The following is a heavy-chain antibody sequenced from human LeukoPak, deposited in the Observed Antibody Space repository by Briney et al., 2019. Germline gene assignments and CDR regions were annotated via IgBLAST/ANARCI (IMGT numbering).Heavy chain of an antibody. Sequence: PSETLSLTCTVSGGSISGTNYYWGWIRQPPGKGLEWIGSIYYSGSTYYNPSLKSRVTISVDTSKNQFSLKLSSVTATDTAVYYCARDLFGIVGTSDYWGQGTLVTVSS. V-gene: IGHV4-39*07. CDR1: GGSISGTNYY. CDR3: ARDLFGIVGTSDY. CDR2: IYYSGST. D-gene: IGHD1-26*01. J-gene: IGHJ4*02.